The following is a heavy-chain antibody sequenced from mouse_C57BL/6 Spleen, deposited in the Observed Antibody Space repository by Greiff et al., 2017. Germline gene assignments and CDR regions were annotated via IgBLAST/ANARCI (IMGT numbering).Heavy chain of an antibody. V-gene: IGHV1-69*01. J-gene: IGHJ3*01. Sequence: VQLQQPGAELVMPGASVKLSCKASGYTFTSYWMHWVKQRPGQGLEWIGEIDPSDSYTNYNQKFKGKSTLTVYKSSSTAYMLLSSLTSEDSAVYYCARGYYGSRLAWFAYWGQGTLVTVSA. CDR3: ARGYYGSRLAWFAY. CDR2: IDPSDSYT. D-gene: IGHD1-1*01. CDR1: GYTFTSYW.